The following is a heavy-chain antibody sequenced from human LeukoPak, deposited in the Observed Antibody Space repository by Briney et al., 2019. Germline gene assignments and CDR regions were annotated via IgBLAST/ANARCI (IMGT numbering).Heavy chain of an antibody. V-gene: IGHV1-2*02. J-gene: IGHJ6*03. CDR1: GYTFTRYY. CDR3: ARANSGYDWGLGNYYYYSMDV. D-gene: IGHD5-12*01. CDR2: INPNSGGT. Sequence: ASVKVSCKASGYTFTRYYMHWVRQARGQGLEWMGWINPNSGGTNYAQKFQGRVTITSATSISTAYMELTRLRSDDTAVYYCARANSGYDWGLGNYYYYSMDVSGKGTTVTVSS.